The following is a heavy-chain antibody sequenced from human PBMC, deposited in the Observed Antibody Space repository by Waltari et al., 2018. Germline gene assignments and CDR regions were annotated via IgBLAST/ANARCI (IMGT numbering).Heavy chain of an antibody. Sequence: AMHWVRQAPGKGLEYVSAISSNGGSTYYANSVKGRFTISRDNSKNTLYLQMGSLRAEDMAVYYCARVVRYSSSSSRYMDVWGKGTTVTVSS. J-gene: IGHJ6*03. V-gene: IGHV3-64*01. CDR1: A. CDR2: ISSNGGST. CDR3: ARVVRYSSSSSRYMDV. D-gene: IGHD6-6*01.